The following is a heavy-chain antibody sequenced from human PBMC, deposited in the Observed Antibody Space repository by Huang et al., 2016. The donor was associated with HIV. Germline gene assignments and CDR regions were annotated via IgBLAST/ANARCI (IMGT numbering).Heavy chain of an antibody. V-gene: IGHV1-69*13. Sequence: QVQLVQSGAEVKKPGSSVKVSCKASGGTFTTYTITWVRQAPGQGLEWMGGISPICGTPNYEQKFQGRVTITADESTSTAYMELSSLRSEETAVYYCAREYYYDNSGYYFDYWGQGTLVTVSS. CDR2: ISPICGTP. J-gene: IGHJ4*02. CDR1: GGTFTTYT. CDR3: AREYYYDNSGYYFDY. D-gene: IGHD3-22*01.